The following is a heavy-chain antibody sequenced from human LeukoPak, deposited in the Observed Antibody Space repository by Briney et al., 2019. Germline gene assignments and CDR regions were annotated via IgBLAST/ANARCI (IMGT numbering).Heavy chain of an antibody. CDR1: GGSISSYY. D-gene: IGHD3-10*01. CDR3: ASFNYYGSGSPGWFDP. Sequence: SETLSLTCTVSGGSISSYYWSWIRQPPGKGLEWIGYIYYSGSTNYNPSLKSRVTISVDTSKNQFSLKLSSVTAADTAVYYCASFNYYGSGSPGWFDPWGQGTLVTVSS. J-gene: IGHJ5*02. V-gene: IGHV4-59*01. CDR2: IYYSGST.